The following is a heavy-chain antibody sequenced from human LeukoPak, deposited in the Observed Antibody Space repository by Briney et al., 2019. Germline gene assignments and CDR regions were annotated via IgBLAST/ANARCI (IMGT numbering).Heavy chain of an antibody. CDR3: ARDGYCSSTSCYFDY. CDR1: GFTFSSYG. J-gene: IGHJ4*02. CDR2: IWYDGSNK. Sequence: PGGSLRLSCAASGFTFSSYGMHWVRQAPGKGLEWVAVIWYDGSNKYYADSVKGRFTISRDNSKNTLYLQMNSLRAEDTAVYYCARDGYCSSTSCYFDYWGQGTLVTVSS. D-gene: IGHD2-2*03. V-gene: IGHV3-33*01.